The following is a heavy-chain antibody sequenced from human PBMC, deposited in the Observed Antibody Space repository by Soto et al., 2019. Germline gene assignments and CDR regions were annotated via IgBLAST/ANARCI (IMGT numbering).Heavy chain of an antibody. CDR1: GFTFSDYD. D-gene: IGHD3-22*01. CDR3: ARATGYYHTSGSDY. CDR2: ISSNSNYK. V-gene: IGHV3-11*06. J-gene: IGHJ4*02. Sequence: PGGSLRLSCAASGFTFSDYDMSGIRQAPGKGLEWISYISSNSNYKNHADSVRGRFTISRDNAKNSLYLQMNGLRAEDTAVYYCARATGYYHTSGSDYWGQGTQVTVSS.